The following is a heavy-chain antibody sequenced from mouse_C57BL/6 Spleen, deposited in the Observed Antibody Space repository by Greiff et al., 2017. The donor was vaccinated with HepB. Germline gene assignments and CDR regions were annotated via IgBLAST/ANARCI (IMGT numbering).Heavy chain of an antibody. J-gene: IGHJ1*03. CDR1: GYTFTSYD. D-gene: IGHD2-5*01. CDR2: IYPRDGST. CDR3: ARGAYYSNYDWYFDV. Sequence: VQLVESGPELVKPGASVKLSCKASGYTFTSYDINWVKQRPGQGLEWIGWIYPRDGSTKYNEKFKGKATLTVDTSSSTAYMELHSLTSEDSAVYFCARGAYYSNYDWYFDVWGTGTTVTVSS. V-gene: IGHV1-85*01.